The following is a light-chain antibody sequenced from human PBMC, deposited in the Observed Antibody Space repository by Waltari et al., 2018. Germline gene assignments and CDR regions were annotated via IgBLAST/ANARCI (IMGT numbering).Light chain of an antibody. CDR1: NIGIKS. CDR3: QVWDSSSDHVV. CDR2: DDS. V-gene: IGLV3-21*03. Sequence: SYVLTQPPSVSVAPGKTARITCGGTNIGIKSVHWFQQKPGPAPVLVVYDDSDRPSGIPERFSGSNSGNTATLTISRVEAGDEADYYCQVWDSSSDHVVFGGGTKLTVL. J-gene: IGLJ2*01.